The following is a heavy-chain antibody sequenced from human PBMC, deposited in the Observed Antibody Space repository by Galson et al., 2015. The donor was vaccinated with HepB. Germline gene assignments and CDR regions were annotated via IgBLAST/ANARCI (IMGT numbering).Heavy chain of an antibody. CDR1: GFSLSTSGVG. CDR2: IYWDDDK. J-gene: IGHJ4*02. CDR3: AHSVVWIQLWLPFDY. Sequence: PALVKPTQTLTLTCTFSGFSLSTSGVGVGWIRQPPGKALEWLALIYWDDDKRYSPSLKSRLTITKDTSKNQVVLTMTNMDPVDTATYYCAHSVVWIQLWLPFDYWGQGTLVTVSS. D-gene: IGHD5-18*01. V-gene: IGHV2-5*02.